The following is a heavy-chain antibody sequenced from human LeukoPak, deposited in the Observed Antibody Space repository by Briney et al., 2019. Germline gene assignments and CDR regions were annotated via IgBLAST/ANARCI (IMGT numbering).Heavy chain of an antibody. CDR2: ISYDGSNK. J-gene: IGHJ4*02. CDR1: GFTFSNYG. Sequence: GGSLRLSCAASGFTFSNYGMHWVRQAPGKGLEWVAVISYDGSNKYYADSVKGRFTISRDNSKNTLYLQMNSLRAEDTAVYYCAPGGDYTFFDYWGQGTLVTVSS. V-gene: IGHV3-30*03. D-gene: IGHD4-17*01. CDR3: APGGDYTFFDY.